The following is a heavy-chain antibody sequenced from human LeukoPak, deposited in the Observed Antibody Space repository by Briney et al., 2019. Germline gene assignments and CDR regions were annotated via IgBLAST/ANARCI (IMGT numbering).Heavy chain of an antibody. CDR2: INPNGGST. D-gene: IGHD3-22*01. Sequence: ASVKVSCKASGYTFTDYYMHWVRQAPGQGLEWMGIINPNGGSTSYAQKFQGRVTMTRDTSTSTVYMELSSLGSDDTAVYYCARDPRLSSGYSTGILWYFDLWGRGTLVTVSS. J-gene: IGHJ2*01. CDR3: ARDPRLSSGYSTGILWYFDL. CDR1: GYTFTDYY. V-gene: IGHV1-46*01.